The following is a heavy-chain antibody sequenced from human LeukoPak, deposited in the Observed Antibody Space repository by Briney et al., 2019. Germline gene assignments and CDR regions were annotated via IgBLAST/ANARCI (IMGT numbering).Heavy chain of an antibody. CDR1: GGSFSGYY. CDR3: ARATVTTEEIGYYMDV. J-gene: IGHJ6*03. CDR2: INHSGST. V-gene: IGHV4-34*01. D-gene: IGHD4-11*01. Sequence: PSETLSLTCAVYGGSFSGYYWSWIRQPPGKGLEWIGEINHSGSTNYNPSLKSRVTISVDTSKNQFSLKLSSVTAADTAVYYCARATVTTEEIGYYMDVWGKGTTVTVSS.